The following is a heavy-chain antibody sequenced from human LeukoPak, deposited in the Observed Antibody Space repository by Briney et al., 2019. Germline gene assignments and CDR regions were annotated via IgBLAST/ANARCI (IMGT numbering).Heavy chain of an antibody. D-gene: IGHD5-18*01. Sequence: AAVKVSCKASGYTVTGHYLHWVRQAPGQGLEWMGWINPNSGVTNYAQKFQGRVTMTRDTSINTAYMELQSLTSDDTAMYYCAKDAYSGFSSSYNMDSWGQGTLVTVSS. V-gene: IGHV1-2*02. CDR1: GYTVTGHY. J-gene: IGHJ4*02. CDR2: INPNSGVT. CDR3: AKDAYSGFSSSYNMDS.